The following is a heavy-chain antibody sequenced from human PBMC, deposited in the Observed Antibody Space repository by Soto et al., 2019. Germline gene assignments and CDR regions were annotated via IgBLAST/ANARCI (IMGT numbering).Heavy chain of an antibody. D-gene: IGHD2-2*01. CDR2: INHSGST. Sequence: QVQLQQWGAGLLKPSETLSLTCAVYGGSFSGYYWSWIRQPPGKGLEWIGEINHSGSTNYNPSLKSRVTISVDTSKNQFSLKLSSVTAAGTALCYCARGVGGPVDADGYCSSTNCYRDYWGQGTLVTVSS. CDR3: ARGVGGPVDADGYCSSTNCYRDY. CDR1: GGSFSGYY. V-gene: IGHV4-34*01. J-gene: IGHJ4*02.